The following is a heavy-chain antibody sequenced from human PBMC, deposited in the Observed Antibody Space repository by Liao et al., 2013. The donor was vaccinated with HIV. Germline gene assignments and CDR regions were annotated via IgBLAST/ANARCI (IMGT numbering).Heavy chain of an antibody. V-gene: IGHV4-34*09. Sequence: QVQLQESGPGLVKPSQTLSLTCAVYGGSFSGYYWSWIRQPPGKGLEWIGEINHSGSTNYNPSLKSRVTISVDTSKNQFSLKLSSVTAADTAVYYCARGIKXYYDSSGYTYYYYYYMDVWAKGPRSPSP. CDR1: GGSFSGYY. D-gene: IGHD3-22*01. CDR3: ARGIKXYYDSSGYTYYYYYYMDV. J-gene: IGHJ6*03. CDR2: INHSGST.